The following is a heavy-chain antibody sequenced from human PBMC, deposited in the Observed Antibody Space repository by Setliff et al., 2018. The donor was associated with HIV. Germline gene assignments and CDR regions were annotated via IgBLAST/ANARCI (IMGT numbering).Heavy chain of an antibody. CDR3: AKEPTSCSAPRPSLCGYLDS. CDR1: GLTFNRFW. D-gene: IGHD5-12*01. CDR2: VTISGDK. Sequence: PGGSLRLSCVASGLTFNRFWMSWVRQAPGKGLEWVSSVTISGDKYYADSLKGRFTVSRDNARNLVFLEMNGLRAEDTAVYYCAKEPTSCSAPRPSLCGYLDSWGQGTQVTVSS. V-gene: IGHV3-21*06. J-gene: IGHJ5*01.